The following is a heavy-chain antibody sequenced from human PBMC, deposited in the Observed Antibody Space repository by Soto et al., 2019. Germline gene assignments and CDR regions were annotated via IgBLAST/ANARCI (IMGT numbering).Heavy chain of an antibody. J-gene: IGHJ3*02. V-gene: IGHV4-31*03. CDR3: ARESPYCSGGSCYCNAYDI. CDR2: IYYSGST. CDR1: GGSISSGGYY. D-gene: IGHD2-15*01. Sequence: PSETLSLTCTVSGGSISSGGYYWSWIRHHPGKGLEWIGYIYYSGSTYYNPSLKSRVTISVDTSKNQFSLKLSSVTAADTAVYYCARESPYCSGGSCYCNAYDIWGQGTMVIVSS.